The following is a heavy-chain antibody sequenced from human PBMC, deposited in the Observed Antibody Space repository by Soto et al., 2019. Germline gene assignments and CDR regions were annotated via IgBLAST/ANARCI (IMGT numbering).Heavy chain of an antibody. V-gene: IGHV1-69*01. CDR2: ILPIFGTA. CDR1: GYTFNTHA. J-gene: IGHJ5*02. Sequence: QVHLVQSGAEVKEPGSSVRVSCKASGYTFNTHAIHWLRQAPGQGPEWMGVILPIFGTANYVERFQGGLTIPADESTNTACMELSGSASADTAFYCCAKEEKGWIIYPSTPPSWGQGPRVTGSS. CDR3: AKEEKGWIIYPSTPPS. D-gene: IGHD5-12*01.